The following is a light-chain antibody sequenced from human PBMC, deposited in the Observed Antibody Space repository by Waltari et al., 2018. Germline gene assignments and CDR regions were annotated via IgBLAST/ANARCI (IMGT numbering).Light chain of an antibody. V-gene: IGKV3-20*01. CDR3: QHYVRLPVT. CDR1: QSVGRS. J-gene: IGKJ1*01. CDR2: DAS. Sequence: EIVLTQSPGTLSLSPGERATPSCRASQSVGRSLAWYQQKPGQAPRLLIYDASTRATGIPDRFSGSGSGTDFSLSISRLAPDDLAVYYCQHYVRLPVTFGQGTKVEFK.